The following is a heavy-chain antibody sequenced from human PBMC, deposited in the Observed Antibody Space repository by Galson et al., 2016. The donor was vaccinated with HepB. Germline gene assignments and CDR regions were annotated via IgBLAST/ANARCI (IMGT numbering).Heavy chain of an antibody. D-gene: IGHD6-19*01. CDR1: EFTFSSYS. V-gene: IGHV3-21*01. CDR2: ISSGSAYR. CDR3: ARMRYSSGWLDGFDI. J-gene: IGHJ3*02. Sequence: SLRLSCAASEFTFSSYSMNWVRQAPGKGLEWVSSISSGSAYRYYADSVKGRFTISRDNAKKSLYLQMNSLRAEDTAVYYCARMRYSSGWLDGFDIWGQGTMVTVSS.